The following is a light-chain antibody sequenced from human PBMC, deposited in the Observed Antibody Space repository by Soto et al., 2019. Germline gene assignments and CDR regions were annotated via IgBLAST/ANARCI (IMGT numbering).Light chain of an antibody. CDR2: GAS. CDR1: PSVSSN. Sequence: EIVMTQSPATLSVSPGERATLSCRASPSVSSNLAWYQEKPCQATSLLIYGASTRATGSPARFSGSGSGTEFTLTISSLQSEDLAVYYCQQYNNWPPWTFGQGTKVEIK. CDR3: QQYNNWPPWT. V-gene: IGKV3-15*01. J-gene: IGKJ1*01.